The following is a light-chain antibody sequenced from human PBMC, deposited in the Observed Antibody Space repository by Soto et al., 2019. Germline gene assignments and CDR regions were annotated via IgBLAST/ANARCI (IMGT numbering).Light chain of an antibody. V-gene: IGKV3-20*01. CDR3: QQYGSAPPVYT. J-gene: IGKJ2*01. CDR1: QSVSSSY. Sequence: EIVLTQSPGTLSFSPGERATLSCRASQSVSSSYLAWYQQKPGQAPRLLIYGASSRATGIPERFSGSGSGTDFTLTISRLEPEDFAVYYGQQYGSAPPVYTFGQGTQLKSK. CDR2: GAS.